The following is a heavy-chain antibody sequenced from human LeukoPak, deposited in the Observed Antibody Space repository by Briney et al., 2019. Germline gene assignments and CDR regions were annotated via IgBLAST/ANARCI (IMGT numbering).Heavy chain of an antibody. Sequence: PGGSLRLSCAASGFTFSSYGMHWVRQAPGKGLEWVAVISYDGSNKYYADSVKGRFTISRDNSKNTLYLQMNSLRAEDTAVYYCAKDLYYDYGVIFDGSSPDYWGQGTLVTVSS. CDR3: AKDLYYDYGVIFDGSSPDY. CDR1: GFTFSSYG. J-gene: IGHJ4*02. D-gene: IGHD4-17*01. CDR2: ISYDGSNK. V-gene: IGHV3-30*18.